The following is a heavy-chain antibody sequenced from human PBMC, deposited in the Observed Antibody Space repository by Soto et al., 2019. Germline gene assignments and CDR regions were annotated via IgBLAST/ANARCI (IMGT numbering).Heavy chain of an antibody. V-gene: IGHV3-7*03. Sequence: EVQLVESGGGLVQPGGSLRLSCAASGFTFSSYWMSWVRQAPGKGLEWVANIKQDGSEKYYVDSVKGRFTISRDNAKNSLYLQMNSLRAEDTAVYYCARGHPGPIAAAGMQNFDYWGQGTLVTVSS. D-gene: IGHD6-13*01. CDR1: GFTFSSYW. J-gene: IGHJ4*02. CDR3: ARGHPGPIAAAGMQNFDY. CDR2: IKQDGSEK.